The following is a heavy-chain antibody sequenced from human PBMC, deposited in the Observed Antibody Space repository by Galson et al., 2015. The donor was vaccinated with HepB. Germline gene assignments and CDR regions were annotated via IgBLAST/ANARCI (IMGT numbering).Heavy chain of an antibody. V-gene: IGHV4-39*01. CDR3: ARRYTSGYSDY. J-gene: IGHJ4*02. CDR1: GGSISSSSYY. Sequence: LSLTCTVSGGSISSSSYYWGWIRQPPGKGLEWIGSIYYSGSTYYNPSLKSRVTISVDTSKNQFSLKLSSVTAADTAVYYCARRYTSGYSDYWGQGTLVTVSS. CDR2: IYYSGST. D-gene: IGHD3-16*02.